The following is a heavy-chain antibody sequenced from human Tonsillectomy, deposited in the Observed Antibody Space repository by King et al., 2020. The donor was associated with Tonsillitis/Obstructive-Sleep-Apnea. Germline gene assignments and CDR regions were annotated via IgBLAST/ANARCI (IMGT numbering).Heavy chain of an antibody. J-gene: IGHJ5*02. CDR3: AKDKEVLLRFRDPPRFDP. CDR2: ISYDGSNK. CDR1: GFTFSSYG. V-gene: IGHV3-30*18. Sequence: VQLVESGGGVVQPGRSLRLSCAASGFTFSSYGMHWVRQAPGKGLEWVAVISYDGSNKYYADSVKGRFTISRDNSKNTLYLQMNSLRAEDTAVYYCAKDKEVLLRFRDPPRFDPWGQGTQVTVSS. D-gene: IGHD3-10*01.